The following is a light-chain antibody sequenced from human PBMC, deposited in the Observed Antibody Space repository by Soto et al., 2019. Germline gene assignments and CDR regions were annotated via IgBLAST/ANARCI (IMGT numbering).Light chain of an antibody. Sequence: QSALTQPTSVSGSPGQSITISCTGTSSDVGGYNYVSWYQQHPGKAPKLMIYDVSNRPSGVSNRFSGSKSGNTSSLTISGLQAEAEADYYCSSYTSSSPPWGFGGGTKLTVL. CDR3: SSYTSSSPPWG. CDR1: SSDVGGYNY. J-gene: IGLJ3*02. V-gene: IGLV2-14*01. CDR2: DVS.